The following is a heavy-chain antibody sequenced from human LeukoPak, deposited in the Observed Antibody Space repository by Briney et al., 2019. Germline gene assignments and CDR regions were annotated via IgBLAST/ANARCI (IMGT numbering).Heavy chain of an antibody. CDR2: IIPIFGTA. CDR1: GGTFSSYA. Sequence: SVTVSCKASGGTFSSYAISWVRQAPGQGREWMGGIIPIFGTANYAQKFQGSVTITTDESTSTAYMELSSLRSEDTAVYYCAVGEYSSSGVFDYWGQGTLVTVSS. CDR3: AVGEYSSSGVFDY. J-gene: IGHJ4*02. D-gene: IGHD6-6*01. V-gene: IGHV1-69*05.